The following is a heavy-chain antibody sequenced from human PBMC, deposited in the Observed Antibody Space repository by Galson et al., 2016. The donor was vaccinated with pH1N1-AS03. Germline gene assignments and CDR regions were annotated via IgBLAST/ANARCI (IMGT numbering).Heavy chain of an antibody. CDR2: IDEGGSHP. CDR3: VTDGTFGSTIEH. J-gene: IGHJ4*02. D-gene: IGHD2-15*01. V-gene: IGHV3-21*01. Sequence: SLRLSCAASGFTFSKTGMNWVRQAPGKGPEWVSSIDEGGSHPYSADSLQGRFTISRDSTKNSLFLHMNSLRAEDTAVYYCVTDGTFGSTIEHWGQGTLVTVSS. CDR1: GFTFSKTG.